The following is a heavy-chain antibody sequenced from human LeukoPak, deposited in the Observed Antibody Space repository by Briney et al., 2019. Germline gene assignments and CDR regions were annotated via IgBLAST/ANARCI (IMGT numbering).Heavy chain of an antibody. D-gene: IGHD6-19*01. V-gene: IGHV1-2*02. CDR2: INPNSGST. CDR1: GYTFTGYY. J-gene: IGHJ5*02. Sequence: ASVKVSCKASGYTFTGYYMHWVRQAPGQGLEWMGWINPNSGSTNYAQKFQGRVTMTRDTSISTAYLELSRLRSDDTAVYYCARGRYSSVFDPWGQGTLVTVSS. CDR3: ARGRYSSVFDP.